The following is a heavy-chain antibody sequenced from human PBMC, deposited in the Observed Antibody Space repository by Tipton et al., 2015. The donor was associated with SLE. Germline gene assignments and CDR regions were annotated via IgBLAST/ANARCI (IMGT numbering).Heavy chain of an antibody. CDR2: INHSGST. D-gene: IGHD5-18*01. CDR3: ARGGYSYGY. CDR1: GGSFSGYY. J-gene: IGHJ4*02. V-gene: IGHV4-34*01. Sequence: LRLSCAVYGGSFSGYYWSWIRQPPGKGLEWIGEINHSGSTNYNPSLKSRVTISVDTSKNQFSLKLSSVIAADTAVYYCARGGYSYGYWGQGTLVTVSS.